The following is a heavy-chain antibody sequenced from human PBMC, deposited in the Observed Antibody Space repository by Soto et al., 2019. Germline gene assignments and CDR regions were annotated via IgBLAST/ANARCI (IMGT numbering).Heavy chain of an antibody. J-gene: IGHJ4*02. CDR3: AKDQASGYNWGYFDY. Sequence: GGSLRLSCAASGFTFSSYGMHWVRQAPGKGLEWVAVISYDGSNIYYADSVKGRFTISRDNSKNTLYLQMNSLRAEDTAVHYCAKDQASGYNWGYFDYWGQGTLVTVSS. D-gene: IGHD5-12*01. CDR1: GFTFSSYG. V-gene: IGHV3-30*18. CDR2: ISYDGSNI.